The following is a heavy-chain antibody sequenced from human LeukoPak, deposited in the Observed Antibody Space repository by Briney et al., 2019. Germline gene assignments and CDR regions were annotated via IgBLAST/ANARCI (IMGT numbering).Heavy chain of an antibody. V-gene: IGHV1-2*04. CDR2: ISPNSGGT. J-gene: IGHJ5*02. Sequence: GASVKVSCKASGYTFTGYYMHWVRQAPGQGLEWMGWISPNSGGTNYAQKFQGWVTMTRDTSISTAYMELSRLRSDDTAVYYCAKSIAVAGTYWFDPWGQGTLVTVSS. CDR3: AKSIAVAGTYWFDP. CDR1: GYTFTGYY. D-gene: IGHD6-19*01.